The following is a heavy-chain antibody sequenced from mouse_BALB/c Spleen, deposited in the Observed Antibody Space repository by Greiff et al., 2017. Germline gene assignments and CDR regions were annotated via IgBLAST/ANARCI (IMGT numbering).Heavy chain of an antibody. Sequence: EVKVEESGGGLVQPGGSLKLSCAASGFTFSSYGMSWVRQTPDKRLELVATINSNGGSTYYPDSVKGRFTISRDNAKNTLYLQMSSLKSEDTAMYYCARGNYRWAMDYWGQGTSVTVSS. D-gene: IGHD2-14*01. CDR3: ARGNYRWAMDY. CDR1: GFTFSSYG. V-gene: IGHV5-6-3*01. J-gene: IGHJ4*01. CDR2: INSNGGST.